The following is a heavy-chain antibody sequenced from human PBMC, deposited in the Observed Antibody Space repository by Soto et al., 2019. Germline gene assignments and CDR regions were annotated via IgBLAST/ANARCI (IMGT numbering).Heavy chain of an antibody. Sequence: ASVKVSCKASGYTFTSYYMHWVRQAPGQGLEWMGIINPSGGSTSYAQKFQGRVTMTRDTSTSTVYMELSSLRSEDTAVYYCARVPGFNNDYSNYGVNWFDPWGQGTLVTVSS. CDR1: GYTFTSYY. J-gene: IGHJ5*02. V-gene: IGHV1-46*01. D-gene: IGHD4-4*01. CDR3: ARVPGFNNDYSNYGVNWFDP. CDR2: INPSGGST.